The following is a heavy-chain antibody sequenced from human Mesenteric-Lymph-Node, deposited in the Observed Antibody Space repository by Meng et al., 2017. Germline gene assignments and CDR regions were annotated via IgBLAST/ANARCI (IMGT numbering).Heavy chain of an antibody. D-gene: IGHD3-22*01. J-gene: IGHJ2*01. CDR2: IYYSGST. CDR3: ARGYYDSSGYGYWYFDL. Sequence: VPLQGSGPGLVNPSQILSLTCTVSGGSISRCDYYWSWIRQPPGKGLEWIGYIYYSGSTYYNPSLKSRVTISVDTSKNQFSLKLSSVTAADTAVYYCARGYYDSSGYGYWYFDLWGRGTLVTVSS. CDR1: GGSISRCDYY. V-gene: IGHV4-30-4*01.